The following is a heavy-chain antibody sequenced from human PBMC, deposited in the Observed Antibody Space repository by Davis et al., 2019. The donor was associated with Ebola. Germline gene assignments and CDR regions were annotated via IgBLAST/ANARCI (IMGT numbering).Heavy chain of an antibody. CDR3: ARDGARHWSDVLY. D-gene: IGHD1-1*01. CDR1: GFSFSNYW. Sequence: GESLKISCVASGFSFSNYWMGWVRQAPGRGLEWVANIKEDGSEKYYVDSVKGRFTISRDNAKNSLYLQMNSLRAEDTAVYYCARDGARHWSDVLYWGQGTLVTVSS. CDR2: IKEDGSEK. J-gene: IGHJ4*02. V-gene: IGHV3-7*03.